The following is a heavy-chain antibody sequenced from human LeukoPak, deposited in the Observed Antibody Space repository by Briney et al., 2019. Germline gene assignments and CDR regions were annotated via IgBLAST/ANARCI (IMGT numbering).Heavy chain of an antibody. CDR3: ARRARSPGLGWFDP. Sequence: GGALQISCQGSGCIFTSYCIGWVRQLPGKGLEGMGIIYRGDSDTRYSPSFQGQVTISADKSISTAYLQWSSLKASDTAMYYCARRARSPGLGWFDPWGQGTLVTVSP. J-gene: IGHJ5*02. CDR2: IYRGDSDT. V-gene: IGHV5-51*01. CDR1: GCIFTSYC.